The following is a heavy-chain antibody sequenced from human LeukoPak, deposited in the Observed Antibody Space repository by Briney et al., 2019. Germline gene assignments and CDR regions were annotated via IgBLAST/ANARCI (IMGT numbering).Heavy chain of an antibody. D-gene: IGHD6-6*01. V-gene: IGHV1-2*02. J-gene: IGHJ3*02. CDR2: INPNSGDT. Sequence: ASVKVSCKASGYTFTGFYMHWVRQAPGQGLEWMGWINPNSGDTNYVQKFQGRVTMTRDTSISTAYMELSRLRSDDTALYHCARSMEGPDAFDIWGQGTMVTVSS. CDR3: ARSMEGPDAFDI. CDR1: GYTFTGFY.